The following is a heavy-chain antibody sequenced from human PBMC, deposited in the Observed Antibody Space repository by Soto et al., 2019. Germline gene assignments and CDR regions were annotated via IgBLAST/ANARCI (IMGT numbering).Heavy chain of an antibody. Sequence: SETLSLTCTVSGGSISSGGYSWSWIRQSPEKGLEWLGCIYYSGSTYCNPSLKSRVTISVDTSKNQFSLKLSSVTAADTAVYYCAREPVAAGIYGMDVWGQGTTVTVSS. CDR2: IYYSGST. CDR1: GGSISSGGYS. V-gene: IGHV4-31*03. J-gene: IGHJ6*02. CDR3: AREPVAAGIYGMDV. D-gene: IGHD6-19*01.